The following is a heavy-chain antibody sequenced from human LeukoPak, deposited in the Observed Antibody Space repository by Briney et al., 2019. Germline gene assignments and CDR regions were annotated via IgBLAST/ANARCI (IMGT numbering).Heavy chain of an antibody. CDR3: ARETGYSSGWYPRNYFDC. Sequence: GGSLRLSCAASGFTFSSYAMHWVRQAPGKGLEWVAVISYDGSNKYYADSVKGRFTISRDNSKNTLYLQMNSLRAEDTAVYYCARETGYSSGWYPRNYFDCWGQGTLVTVSS. D-gene: IGHD6-19*01. CDR2: ISYDGSNK. CDR1: GFTFSSYA. J-gene: IGHJ4*02. V-gene: IGHV3-30*01.